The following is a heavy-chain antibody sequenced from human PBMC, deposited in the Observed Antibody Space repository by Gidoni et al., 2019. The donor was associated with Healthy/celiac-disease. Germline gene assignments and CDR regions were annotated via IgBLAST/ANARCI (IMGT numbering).Heavy chain of an antibody. V-gene: IGHV3-21*01. D-gene: IGHD1-26*01. Sequence: EVQLVESGGGLVKPGGSLRLSCAASGFTFSSYSMNLVRQAPGKGLEWVSSISSSSSYIYYADSVKGRFTISRDNAKNSLYLQMNSLRAEDTAVYYCARDYPIVGATGLLDYWGQGTLVTVSS. J-gene: IGHJ4*02. CDR3: ARDYPIVGATGLLDY. CDR2: ISSSSSYI. CDR1: GFTFSSYS.